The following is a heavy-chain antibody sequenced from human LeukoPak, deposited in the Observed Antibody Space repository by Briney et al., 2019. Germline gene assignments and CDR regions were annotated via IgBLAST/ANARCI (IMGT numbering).Heavy chain of an antibody. CDR2: ISSSIYI. CDR3: ARGRLGYCSGGSCSVGDY. J-gene: IGHJ4*02. CDR1: EFTSSNYK. Sequence: GGSLRLSCAASEFTSSNYKMNWVRQAPGKGLEWVSSISSSIYIYYADSVKGRFTISRDNAKNSLYLQMNSLRAEDTAVYYCARGRLGYCSGGSCSVGDYWGQGTLVTVSS. V-gene: IGHV3-21*01. D-gene: IGHD2-15*01.